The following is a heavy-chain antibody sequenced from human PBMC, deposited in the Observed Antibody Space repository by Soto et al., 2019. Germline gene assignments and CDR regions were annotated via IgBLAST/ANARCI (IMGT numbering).Heavy chain of an antibody. V-gene: IGHV4-34*01. CDR2: INHSGST. CDR1: GGSFSGYY. Sequence: QVQLQQWGAGLLKPSETLSLTCAVYGGSFSGYYWSWIRQPPGKGLEWIGEINHSGSTNYNPSLKSRVTISVDTSKNQFSLKLSSVTAADTAVYYCARGQRDGRGAEYYYYYYMDVWGKGTTVTVSS. J-gene: IGHJ6*03. CDR3: ARGQRDGRGAEYYYYYYMDV.